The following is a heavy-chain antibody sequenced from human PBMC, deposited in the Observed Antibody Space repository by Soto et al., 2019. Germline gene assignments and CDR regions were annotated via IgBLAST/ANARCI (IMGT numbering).Heavy chain of an antibody. CDR3: ARAPIRYFDWLLPY. CDR2: INAGNGNT. CDR1: GYTFTSYA. D-gene: IGHD3-9*01. J-gene: IGHJ4*02. Sequence: ASLKVSCKASGYTFTSYAMHWVHQAPGQRLEWMGWINAGNGNTKYSQKFQGRVTITRDTSASTAYMELSSLRSEDTAVYYCARAPIRYFDWLLPYWGQGXLVTVYS. V-gene: IGHV1-3*01.